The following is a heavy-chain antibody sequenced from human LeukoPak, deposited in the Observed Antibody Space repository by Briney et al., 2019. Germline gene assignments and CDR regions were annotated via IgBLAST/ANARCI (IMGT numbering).Heavy chain of an antibody. D-gene: IGHD3-22*01. J-gene: IGHJ4*02. CDR2: IKSKVDGGTT. V-gene: IGHV3-15*01. CDR1: GFTFSNAW. CDR3: STGGYYEDY. Sequence: PGGSLRLSCAGSGFTFSNAWMNWVRQAPGKGLDWVGRIKSKVDGGTTDYAAPVKGRFTISRDDPKNTMYLQMNSLKTEDTAVYYCSTGGYYEDYWGQGTLVTVSS.